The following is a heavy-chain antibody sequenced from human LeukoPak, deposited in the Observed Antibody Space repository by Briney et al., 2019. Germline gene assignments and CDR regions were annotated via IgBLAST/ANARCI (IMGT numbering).Heavy chain of an antibody. V-gene: IGHV3-7*01. D-gene: IGHD3-9*01. Sequence: GGSLRLSCAASGFTFSSYAMSWVRQAPGKGLEWVANIKQDGSEKYYVDSVKGRFTISRDNAKNSLYLQMNSLRAEDTAVYYCARDLTRYFDWLFTYYYYGMDVWGQGTTVTVSS. J-gene: IGHJ6*02. CDR3: ARDLTRYFDWLFTYYYYGMDV. CDR1: GFTFSSYA. CDR2: IKQDGSEK.